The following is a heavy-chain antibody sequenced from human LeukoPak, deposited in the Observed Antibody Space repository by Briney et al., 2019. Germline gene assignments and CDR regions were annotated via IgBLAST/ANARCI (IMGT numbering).Heavy chain of an antibody. V-gene: IGHV4-59*01. CDR1: GGSISSYY. CDR3: ARVPTYYYDSSDSLVHAFDI. D-gene: IGHD3-22*01. J-gene: IGHJ3*02. CDR2: IYYSGST. Sequence: NSSETLSLTCTVSGGSISSYYWSWIRQPPGKGLEWIGYIYYSGSTNYNPSLKSRVTISVDTSKNQFSLKLSSVTAADTAVYYCARVPTYYYDSSDSLVHAFDIWGRGTMVTVSS.